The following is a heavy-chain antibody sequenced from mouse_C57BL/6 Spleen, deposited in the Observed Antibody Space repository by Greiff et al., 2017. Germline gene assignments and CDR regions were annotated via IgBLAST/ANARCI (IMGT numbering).Heavy chain of an antibody. CDR2: IYPGDGDT. CDR1: GYAFSSYW. J-gene: IGHJ1*03. CDR3: ARRYGSSFWYFDV. D-gene: IGHD1-1*01. V-gene: IGHV1-80*01. Sequence: QVQLQQSGAELVKPGASVKISCKASGYAFSSYWLNWVQQRPGKGLEWIGQIYPGDGDTNYNGKFKGKATLTADKSSSTAYMQLSSLTSEDSAVYFCARRYGSSFWYFDVWGTGTTVTVSS.